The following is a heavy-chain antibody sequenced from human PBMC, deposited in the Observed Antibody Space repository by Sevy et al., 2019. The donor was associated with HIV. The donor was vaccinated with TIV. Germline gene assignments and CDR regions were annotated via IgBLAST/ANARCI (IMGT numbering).Heavy chain of an antibody. Sequence: GGSLRLSCVASGFRFSAFGMAWVRQAAGEGLEWVSGINGGGGSTYYRNSVKGRFTVSRDNSKNTVYLEMNSLRADDSDVSYCAQAPYYDFWSHNYDNWFDPWGQGTLVTVSS. CDR3: AQAPYYDFWSHNYDNWFDP. V-gene: IGHV3-23*01. J-gene: IGHJ5*02. CDR2: INGGGGST. D-gene: IGHD3-3*01. CDR1: GFRFSAFG.